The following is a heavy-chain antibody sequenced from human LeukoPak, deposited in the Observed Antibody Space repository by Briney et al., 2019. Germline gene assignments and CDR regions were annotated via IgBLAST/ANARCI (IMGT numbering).Heavy chain of an antibody. CDR1: GYDFTSVG. CDR3: ARAGPGSGWYFDY. J-gene: IGHJ4*02. Sequence: ASVNVSCKASGYDFTSVGITWVRRAPGQGLEWMGWISPYNGNTRYAQKFQGRVALTTDTSTTTAYMELRGLRFNDTAVYYCARAGPGSGWYFDYWGQGTLVTVSS. CDR2: ISPYNGNT. D-gene: IGHD6-19*01. V-gene: IGHV1-18*01.